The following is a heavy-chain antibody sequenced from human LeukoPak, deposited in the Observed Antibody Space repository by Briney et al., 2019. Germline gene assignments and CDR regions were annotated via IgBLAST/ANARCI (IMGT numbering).Heavy chain of an antibody. J-gene: IGHJ4*02. CDR3: ARKSFSNTFD. D-gene: IGHD3-3*02. V-gene: IGHV3-33*01. CDR1: GFTFSTYG. Sequence: GRSLRLSCAASGFTFSTYGTHWVRQAPGKGLEWVAVIRSDGSSEYYADSVKGRFIISTDNSKNTLYLQMNSLRAEDTAVYYCARKSFSNTFDWGQGTLVTVSS. CDR2: IRSDGSSE.